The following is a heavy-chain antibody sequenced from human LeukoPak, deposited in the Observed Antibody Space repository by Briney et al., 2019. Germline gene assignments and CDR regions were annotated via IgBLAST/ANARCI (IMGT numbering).Heavy chain of an antibody. CDR1: GGSFSGYY. Sequence: KPSETLSLTCAVYGGSFSGYYWSWIRQPPGKGLEWIGEINHSGSTNYNPSLKSRVTISVDTSKNQFSLKLSSVTAADTAVYYCARRYINYYGSGSYFLNWFDPWGQGTLVTVSS. J-gene: IGHJ5*02. CDR2: INHSGST. V-gene: IGHV4-34*01. D-gene: IGHD3-10*01. CDR3: ARRYINYYGSGSYFLNWFDP.